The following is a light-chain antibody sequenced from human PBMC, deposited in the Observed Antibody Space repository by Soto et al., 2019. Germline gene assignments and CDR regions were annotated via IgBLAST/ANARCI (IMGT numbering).Light chain of an antibody. CDR2: GVS. CDR1: QRLSASD. CDR3: QQYGSSPIIN. V-gene: IGKV3-20*01. Sequence: EIFLTHSPGTLALSPGQRATLSCRASQRLSASDIAWYQQKPGQAPKFLIYGVSSRATGIPDRFSGSGSGTDFTLTISRLEPEDFAVYHCQQYGSSPIINFGQGTRL. J-gene: IGKJ5*01.